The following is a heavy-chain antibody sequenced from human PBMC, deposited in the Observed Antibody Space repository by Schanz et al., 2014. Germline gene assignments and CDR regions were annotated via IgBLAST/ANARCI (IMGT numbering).Heavy chain of an antibody. D-gene: IGHD4-17*01. J-gene: IGHJ4*02. CDR2: TSNDGSFT. CDR1: GFTFSDSW. V-gene: IGHV3-74*01. CDR3: VRDTDYHFDY. Sequence: LVVESGGGLVQPGGSLRLSCAASGFTFSDSWMHWVRQAPGKGLVWVSRTSNDGSFTTFADSVKGRFTISRDNAKNTLYLQMNSLRSEYTAVYYCVRDTDYHFDYWGQGTLVTVSS.